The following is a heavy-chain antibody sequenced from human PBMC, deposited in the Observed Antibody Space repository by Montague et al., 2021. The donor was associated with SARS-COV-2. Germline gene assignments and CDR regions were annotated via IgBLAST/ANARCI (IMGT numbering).Heavy chain of an antibody. V-gene: IGHV4-61*02. D-gene: IGHD3-9*01. CDR3: ARESLHLTGYYNDYFDY. J-gene: IGHJ4*02. CDR2: IYTSGST. Sequence: TLSLTCTVSGGSISSGSYYWNWIRQPAGKGLEWIGRIYTSGSTNYNPSHKSRVTISVDMSKNQFSLKLSSVTAADTAVYYCARESLHLTGYYNDYFDYWGQGTLVTVSS. CDR1: GGSISSGSYY.